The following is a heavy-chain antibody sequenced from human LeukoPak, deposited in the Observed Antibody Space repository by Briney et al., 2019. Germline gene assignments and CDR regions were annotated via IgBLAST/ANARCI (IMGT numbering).Heavy chain of an antibody. CDR1: GGSISSSSYY. V-gene: IGHV4-30-4*01. D-gene: IGHD3-10*01. CDR2: IYYSGSI. CDR3: ARQYGSGSYYNVLRLDY. Sequence: KSSETLSLTCTVSGGSISSSSYYWSWIRQPPGKGLEWIGNIYYSGSIYYNPSLKSRVTMSVDTSKNQFSLKLSSVAAADTAVYYCARQYGSGSYYNVLRLDYWGQGTLVTVSS. J-gene: IGHJ4*02.